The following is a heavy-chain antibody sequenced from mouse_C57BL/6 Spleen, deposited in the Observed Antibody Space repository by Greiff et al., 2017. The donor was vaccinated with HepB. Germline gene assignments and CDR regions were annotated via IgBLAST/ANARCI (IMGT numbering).Heavy chain of an antibody. D-gene: IGHD1-1*01. CDR3: AREDYGSSRDAMDY. CDR2: IKPSNGGT. CDR1: GYTFISYW. J-gene: IGHJ4*01. V-gene: IGHV1-53*01. Sequence: QVQLQQPGTELVKPGASVKLSCKASGYTFISYWMYWVKQRPGQGLEWIGNIKPSNGGTNYNEKFKSKATLTVDKSSSTAYMQLSSLTSEDSAVYYCAREDYGSSRDAMDYWGQGTTVTVSS.